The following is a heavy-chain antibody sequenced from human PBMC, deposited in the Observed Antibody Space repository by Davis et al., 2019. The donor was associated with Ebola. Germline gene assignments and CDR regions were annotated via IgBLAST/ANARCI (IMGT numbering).Heavy chain of an antibody. CDR1: GFTFSSYA. D-gene: IGHD6-19*01. CDR3: ARNASGKVGAVAATTFDY. CDR2: ISYDGSNK. V-gene: IGHV3-30*04. J-gene: IGHJ4*02. Sequence: GESLKISCAASGFTFSSYAMHWVRQAPGKGLEWVAVISYDGSNKYYADSVKCRFTISRDNSKNTLYLQMNSLRAEDTAVYYCARNASGKVGAVAATTFDYWGQGTLVTVSS.